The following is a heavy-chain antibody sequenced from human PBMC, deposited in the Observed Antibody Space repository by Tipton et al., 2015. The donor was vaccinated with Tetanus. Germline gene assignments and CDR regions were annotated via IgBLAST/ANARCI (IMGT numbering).Heavy chain of an antibody. J-gene: IGHJ4*02. D-gene: IGHD1-26*01. CDR3: ARGLPREPFYFDY. CDR2: THHSGNT. V-gene: IGHV4-59*12. Sequence: LRLSCSVSGASISSYYWNWIRQVPGKGLEWIGYTHHSGNTNYNPSLSGRVTTSVDTSKNQFSLRLTSVTAADTAVYYCARGLPREPFYFDYWGQGKQVTVSS. CDR1: GASISSYY.